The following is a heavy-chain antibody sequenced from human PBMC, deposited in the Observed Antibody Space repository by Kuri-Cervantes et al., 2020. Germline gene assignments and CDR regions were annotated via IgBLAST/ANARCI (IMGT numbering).Heavy chain of an antibody. D-gene: IGHD2-2*01. Sequence: ASVKVSCKASGGTLKNFVISWVRQAPGQGLEWMGVINTSGGGTSYAQKFQGRVTMTSDTSTTTVYMELSSLRSEDTAVYYCARPHCSSTSCNLSPCRGHMDVWGKGTTVTVSS. J-gene: IGHJ6*04. CDR3: ARPHCSSTSCNLSPCRGHMDV. V-gene: IGHV1-46*02. CDR2: INTSGGGT. CDR1: GGTLKNFV.